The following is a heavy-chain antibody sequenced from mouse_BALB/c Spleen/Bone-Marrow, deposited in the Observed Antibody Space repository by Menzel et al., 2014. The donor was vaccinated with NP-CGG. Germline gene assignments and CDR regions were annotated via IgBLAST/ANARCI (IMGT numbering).Heavy chain of an antibody. Sequence: QVHVKQSGPSLVQPSQSLSITCTVSGFSLTSYGVHWVRQSPGKGLEWLGVIWRGGSTDYNAAFMSRLSITKDNSKSXVFFKMNSLQADDTAIYYCAKNGGYDGWFAYWGQGTLVTVSA. CDR2: IWRGGST. CDR1: GFSLTSYG. V-gene: IGHV2-5-1*01. D-gene: IGHD2-14*01. CDR3: AKNGGYDGWFAY. J-gene: IGHJ3*01.